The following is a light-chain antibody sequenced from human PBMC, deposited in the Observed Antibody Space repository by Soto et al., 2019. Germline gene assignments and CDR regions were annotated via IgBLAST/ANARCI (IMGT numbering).Light chain of an antibody. J-gene: IGKJ2*01. CDR1: QSVSSTY. CDR3: QQYGSSSYT. Sequence: EIVLTQSPGTLSLSPGERATLSCRASQSVSSTYLAWYQQNPGQAPRLLIYGASSRATGIPDRLSGSGSGTDFTLTIRRLEPEDFAVYFCQQYGSSSYTFGQGTKLEIK. CDR2: GAS. V-gene: IGKV3-20*01.